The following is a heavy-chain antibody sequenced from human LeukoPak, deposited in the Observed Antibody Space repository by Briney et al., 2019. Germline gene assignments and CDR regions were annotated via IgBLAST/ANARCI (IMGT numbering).Heavy chain of an antibody. V-gene: IGHV3-33*01. D-gene: IGHD6-6*01. J-gene: IGHJ4*02. CDR3: ARDTFEYSSSSLVDY. CDR2: IWYDGSNK. CDR1: GFTFSSYG. Sequence: PGRSLRLSCAASGFTFSSYGMHWVRQAPGKGLEWVAVIWYDGSNKYYADSVKGRFTISRDNSKNTLYLQMNSLRAEDTAVYYYARDTFEYSSSSLVDYWGQGTLVTVSS.